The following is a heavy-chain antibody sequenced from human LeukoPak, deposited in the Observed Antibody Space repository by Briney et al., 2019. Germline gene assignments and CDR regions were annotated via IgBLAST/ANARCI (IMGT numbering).Heavy chain of an antibody. V-gene: IGHV3-23*01. CDR2: ISGSGGST. D-gene: IGHD3-3*01. CDR3: AKDLSYYNSWSGYYLGGGY. J-gene: IGHJ4*02. CDR1: GFTFSSYA. Sequence: GGSLRLSCAASGFTFSSYAMSWVRQAPGKGLEWVSAISGSGGSTYYADSVKGRFSISRDNSKNTLYLQMNSLRAEDTAIYYCAKDLSYYNSWSGYYLGGGYWGQGTLVTVSS.